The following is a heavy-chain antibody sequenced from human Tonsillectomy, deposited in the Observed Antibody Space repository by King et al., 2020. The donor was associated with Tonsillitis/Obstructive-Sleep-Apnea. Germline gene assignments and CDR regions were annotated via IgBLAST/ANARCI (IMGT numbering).Heavy chain of an antibody. D-gene: IGHD3-10*01. CDR2: INPSGGST. CDR3: ARVGGSGSSYFDN. Sequence: VQLVQSGAEVKKPGASVKVSCKASGYTFTSYYMHWVRQAPGQGLEWMGIINPSGGSTNYAQKFQGRVTMTRDTSTSTVYMELSSLTSEDTAVYYCARVGGSGSSYFDNWGQGTLVTVSS. V-gene: IGHV1-46*01. J-gene: IGHJ4*02. CDR1: GYTFTSYY.